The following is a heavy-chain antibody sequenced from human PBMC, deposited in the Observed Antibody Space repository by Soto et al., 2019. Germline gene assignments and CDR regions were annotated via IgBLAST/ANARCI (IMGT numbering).Heavy chain of an antibody. D-gene: IGHD3-9*01. Sequence: SVKVSCKASGGTFSSYAISWVRQAPGQGLEWMGGIIPIFGTANYAQKFQGRVTITADESTSTAYMELSSLRSEDTAVYYCARADDILTGYYSRAFDPWGQGTLVTVSS. CDR3: ARADDILTGYYSRAFDP. CDR1: GGTFSSYA. CDR2: IIPIFGTA. J-gene: IGHJ5*02. V-gene: IGHV1-69*13.